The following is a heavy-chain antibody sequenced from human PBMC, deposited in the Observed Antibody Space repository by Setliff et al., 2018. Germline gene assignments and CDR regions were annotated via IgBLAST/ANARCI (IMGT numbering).Heavy chain of an antibody. V-gene: IGHV1-3*01. CDR3: ARMSTLGPHYDF. CDR2: IHAGSSNT. CDR1: GYTFSSNA. Sequence: ASVKVSCKASGYTFSSNAFHWVRQAPGQTLEWLGWIHAGSSNTLYSERLHDRISITRDTSATTVYMELSSLRSDDTALYYRARMSTLGPHYDFWGQGTLVTVSS. D-gene: IGHD3-3*02. J-gene: IGHJ4*02.